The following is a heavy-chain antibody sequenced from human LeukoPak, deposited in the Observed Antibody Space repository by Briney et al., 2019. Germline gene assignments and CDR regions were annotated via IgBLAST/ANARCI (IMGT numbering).Heavy chain of an antibody. CDR1: GYTLTELS. Sequence: GASVKVSCKVSGYTLTELSMHWVRQAPGKGLEWMGGFDPEDGETIYAQKFQGRVTMTEDTSTDTAYMELSSLRSEDTAVYYCARGSTRSGIPDFDYWGQGTLVTVSS. J-gene: IGHJ4*02. CDR2: FDPEDGET. CDR3: ARGSTRSGIPDFDY. D-gene: IGHD6-25*01. V-gene: IGHV1-24*01.